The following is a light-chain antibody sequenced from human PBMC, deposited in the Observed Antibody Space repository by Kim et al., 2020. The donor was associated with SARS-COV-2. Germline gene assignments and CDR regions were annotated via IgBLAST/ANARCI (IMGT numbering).Light chain of an antibody. Sequence: ASVGDRVTITCRASQAIRNDVGWYQQKAGKAPNLLMYAASTLHSGVPSRFSGSGSETDFTLTITNLQPEDAATYYCLQDYIYPLTFGGGTKVDIK. CDR2: AAS. J-gene: IGKJ4*01. CDR1: QAIRND. CDR3: LQDYIYPLT. V-gene: IGKV1-6*01.